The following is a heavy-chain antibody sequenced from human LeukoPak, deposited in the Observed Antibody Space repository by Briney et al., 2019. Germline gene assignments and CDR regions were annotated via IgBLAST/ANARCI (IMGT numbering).Heavy chain of an antibody. D-gene: IGHD1-1*01. Sequence: ASVKVSCKASGYTFTSYGISWVRQAPGQGLEWMGRISAYNGNTNYAQKLQGRVTMTTDTSTSTAYMELRSLRSDDTAVYYCARDKGQLEPRVSYYYYYGMDVWGKGTTVTVSS. CDR1: GYTFTSYG. J-gene: IGHJ6*04. V-gene: IGHV1-18*04. CDR3: ARDKGQLEPRVSYYYYYGMDV. CDR2: ISAYNGNT.